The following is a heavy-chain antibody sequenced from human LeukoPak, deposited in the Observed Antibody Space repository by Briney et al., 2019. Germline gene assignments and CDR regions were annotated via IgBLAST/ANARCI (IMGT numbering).Heavy chain of an antibody. V-gene: IGHV3-74*01. CDR1: GSTFGSYW. CDR2: ISPDGRTT. D-gene: IGHD4-23*01. Sequence: GGSLRLSCAASGSTFGSYWMHWVRLAPGEGLVWVSRISPDGRTTSYADSVEGRFTISRDNAKSTLYLQMNSLRAEDTAIYYCTRANPLDGGNLYPFDSWGQGTLVTVFS. CDR3: TRANPLDGGNLYPFDS. J-gene: IGHJ4*02.